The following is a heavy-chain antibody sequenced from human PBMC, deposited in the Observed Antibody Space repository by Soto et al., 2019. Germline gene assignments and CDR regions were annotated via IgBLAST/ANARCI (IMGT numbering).Heavy chain of an antibody. CDR1: GFTFSSYG. CDR3: ARSQQLGLPDAFDI. V-gene: IGHV3-33*01. J-gene: IGHJ3*02. D-gene: IGHD6-13*01. CDR2: IWYDGSNK. Sequence: GGSLRLSCAASGFTFSSYGMHWVRQAPGKGLEWVAVIWYDGSNKYYADSVKGRFTISRDNSKNTLYLQMNSLRAEDTAVYYCARSQQLGLPDAFDIWGQGTMVTVSS.